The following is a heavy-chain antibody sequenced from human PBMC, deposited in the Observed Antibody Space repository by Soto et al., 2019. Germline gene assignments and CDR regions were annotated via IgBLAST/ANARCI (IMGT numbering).Heavy chain of an antibody. J-gene: IGHJ4*02. D-gene: IGHD6-13*01. CDR3: ARYRREAVAGYTLDN. Sequence: ASETLSLTCTVSGGSISSNYWTWIRQPPGKGLEWIGYVYNSGSTNYNPSLKSRVTISEDTSKSQFSLKVNAMTAADTAVYYCARYRREAVAGYTLDNWGQGMLVTVSS. CDR2: VYNSGST. V-gene: IGHV4-59*01. CDR1: GGSISSNY.